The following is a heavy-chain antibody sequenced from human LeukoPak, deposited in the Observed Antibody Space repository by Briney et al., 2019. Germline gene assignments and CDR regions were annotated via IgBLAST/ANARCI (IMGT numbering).Heavy chain of an antibody. V-gene: IGHV4-59*08. J-gene: IGHJ5*02. CDR2: INYSGST. D-gene: IGHD6-13*01. CDR3: GRREQQLGWFDP. CDR1: GGAISTSY. Sequence: PSETLSLTYTVAGGAISTSYWSWIRQPPGKGLNWIGCINYSGSTKYDPSLKSRVTISVDTYKNQVSLKLSSVAAADTAVYYCGRREQQLGWFDPWGQGTLVTVSS.